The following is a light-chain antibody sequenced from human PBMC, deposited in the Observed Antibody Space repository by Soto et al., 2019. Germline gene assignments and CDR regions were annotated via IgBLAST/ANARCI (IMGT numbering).Light chain of an antibody. Sequence: DIVLTQSPATLSLSPGDRAILSCRASQSVSTFLAWFQQKAGQPPRLLLYNASNRTTGIPSRFRGSGSGTDFRINITSLEPEDFAVYYSQQRGDWPPITFGQGTRLEIK. CDR3: QQRGDWPPIT. V-gene: IGKV3-11*01. J-gene: IGKJ5*01. CDR1: QSVSTF. CDR2: NAS.